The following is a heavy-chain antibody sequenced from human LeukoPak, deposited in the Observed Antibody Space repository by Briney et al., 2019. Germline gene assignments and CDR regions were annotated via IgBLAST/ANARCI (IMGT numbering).Heavy chain of an antibody. D-gene: IGHD6-13*01. J-gene: IGHJ4*02. V-gene: IGHV3-30-3*01. CDR2: ISYDGSNK. CDR3: ATASAAAGTSYYFDY. CDR1: GFTFSSYA. Sequence: GRSLRLSCAASGFTFSSYAMHWVRQAPGKGLEWVAVISYDGSNKYYADSVKGRFTISRVNSKNTLYLQMNSLRAEDTAVYYCATASAAAGTSYYFDYWGQGTLVTVSS.